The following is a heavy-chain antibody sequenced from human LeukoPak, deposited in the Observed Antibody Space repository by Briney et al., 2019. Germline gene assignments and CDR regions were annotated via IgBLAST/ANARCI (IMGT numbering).Heavy chain of an antibody. V-gene: IGHV1-46*01. CDR2: INPSGGST. Sequence: ASVKVSCKASGYTFTSYYMHWVRQAPGQGLEWMGIINPSGGSTSYAQKFQGRVTMTRDKSTSTVYMELSSLRSEDTAVYYCARDFLEMVRGNILGYWGQGTLVTVSS. J-gene: IGHJ4*02. CDR3: ARDFLEMVRGNILGY. CDR1: GYTFTSYY. D-gene: IGHD3-10*01.